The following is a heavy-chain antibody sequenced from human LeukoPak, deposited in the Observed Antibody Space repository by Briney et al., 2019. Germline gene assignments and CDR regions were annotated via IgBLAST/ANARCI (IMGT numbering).Heavy chain of an antibody. Sequence: ASVKVSCKASGYTFTSYAISWVRQAPGQGLEWMGWISADNGNTDYAQRFQGRVTMTTDTSTSTAYMELRSLRSDDTAMYYCARDERWSMDYWGQGTLVTVSS. J-gene: IGHJ4*02. D-gene: IGHD4-23*01. CDR3: ARDERWSMDY. V-gene: IGHV1-18*01. CDR1: GYTFTSYA. CDR2: ISADNGNT.